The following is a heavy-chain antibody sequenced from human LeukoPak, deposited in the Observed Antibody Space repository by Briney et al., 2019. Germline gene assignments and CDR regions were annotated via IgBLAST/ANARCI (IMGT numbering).Heavy chain of an antibody. D-gene: IGHD4-17*01. CDR3: ARCVHYGSDY. CDR2: INSDASTT. Sequence: GGSLRLSCAASGFTFSTYFMHWVRQAPGQGLVWVSRINSDASTTSLADSVKGRFTISRDNAKNTLYLQMDSLRAADTAVYFCARCVHYGSDYWGQGTLVTVSS. V-gene: IGHV3-74*01. CDR1: GFTFSTYF. J-gene: IGHJ4*02.